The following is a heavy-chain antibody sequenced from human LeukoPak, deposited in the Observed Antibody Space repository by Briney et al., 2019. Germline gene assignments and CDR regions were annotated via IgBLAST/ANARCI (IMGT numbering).Heavy chain of an antibody. V-gene: IGHV3-7*03. D-gene: IGHD6-13*01. Sequence: GGSLRLSCAASGFTFSSYEMNWVRQAPGKGLEWVANIKQDGSEKYYVDSVKGRFTISRDNAKNSLYLQMNSLRAEDTAVYYCAKGGQYTSSWYNYCGQGTLVTVSS. CDR2: IKQDGSEK. CDR1: GFTFSSYE. J-gene: IGHJ4*02. CDR3: AKGGQYTSSWYNY.